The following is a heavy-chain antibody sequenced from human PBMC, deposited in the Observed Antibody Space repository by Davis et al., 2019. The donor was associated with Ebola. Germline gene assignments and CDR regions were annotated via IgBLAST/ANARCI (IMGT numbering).Heavy chain of an antibody. V-gene: IGHV4-34*01. Sequence: PSETLSLTCAVYGGSFSGYYWTWIRLPPGKGLEWIGEINDRGSTNYNPSLKSRVTISVDTSKNQFSLILNSVTAADTALYYCARDADCGGDCLGGTRGFDIWGQGTMVTVSS. CDR1: GGSFSGYY. J-gene: IGHJ3*02. CDR3: ARDADCGGDCLGGTRGFDI. D-gene: IGHD2-21*01. CDR2: INDRGST.